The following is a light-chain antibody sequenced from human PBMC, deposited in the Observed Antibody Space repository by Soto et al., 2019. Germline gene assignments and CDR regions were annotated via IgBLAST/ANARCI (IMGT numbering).Light chain of an antibody. CDR3: QQRSNWPPLFT. J-gene: IGKJ3*01. Sequence: EIVLTQSPATLSLPPGDRATLSCRASQSVSGYLAWYQQKPGQAPRLLIYNASNRATGIPARFSGSGSGTDFTLTISSLEPEDFAVYYCQQRSNWPPLFTFGPGTKVDIK. V-gene: IGKV3-11*01. CDR2: NAS. CDR1: QSVSGY.